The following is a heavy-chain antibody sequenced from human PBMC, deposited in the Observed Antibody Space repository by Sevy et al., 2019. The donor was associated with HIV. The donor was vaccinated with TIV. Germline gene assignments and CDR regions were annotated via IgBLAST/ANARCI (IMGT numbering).Heavy chain of an antibody. J-gene: IGHJ6*03. CDR1: AGSISSRSYY. CDR2: IYYTGST. CDR3: ARQVPAGAYYMDV. D-gene: IGHD2-8*02. Sequence: SETLSLTCTVSAGSISSRSYYWGWIRQPPGKGLEWIGSIYYTGSTYYNPSLKSRVTISVDTSKNQSSLKVSSVTAADTAVYYCARQVPAGAYYMDVWGKGTTVTVSS. V-gene: IGHV4-39*01.